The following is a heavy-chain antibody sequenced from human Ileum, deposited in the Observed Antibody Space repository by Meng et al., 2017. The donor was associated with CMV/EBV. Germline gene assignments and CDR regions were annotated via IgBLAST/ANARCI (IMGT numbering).Heavy chain of an antibody. J-gene: IGHJ3*02. Sequence: VSSNYMSWVRQAPGKGLEWVSVIYSGGSTYYADSVKGRFTISRDNSKNTLYLQMNSLRAEDTAVYYCARVGYCSSTSCYAKNGAFDIWGQGTMVTVSS. V-gene: IGHV3-53*01. CDR1: VSSNY. D-gene: IGHD2-2*03. CDR3: ARVGYCSSTSCYAKNGAFDI. CDR2: IYSGGST.